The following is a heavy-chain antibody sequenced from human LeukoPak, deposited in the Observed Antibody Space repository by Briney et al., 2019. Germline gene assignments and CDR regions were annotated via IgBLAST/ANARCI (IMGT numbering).Heavy chain of an antibody. CDR3: AREIAAAGTIDY. V-gene: IGHV4-59*01. CDR1: GGSISSYY. D-gene: IGHD6-13*01. Sequence: SETLSLTCTVSGGSISSYYWSWIRQPPGKGLEWIGYIYYSGSTNYNPSLKSRVTISVDTSKNRFSLKLSSVTAADTAVYYCAREIAAAGTIDYWGQGTLVTVSS. CDR2: IYYSGST. J-gene: IGHJ4*02.